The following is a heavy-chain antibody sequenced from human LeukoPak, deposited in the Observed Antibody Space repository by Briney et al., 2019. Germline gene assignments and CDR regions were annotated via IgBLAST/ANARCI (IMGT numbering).Heavy chain of an antibody. CDR1: GGSISSYY. V-gene: IGHV4-59*01. Sequence: PSETLSLTCTVSGGSISSYYWSWIRQPPGKGLEWIGYIYYSGSTNYNPSLKSRVTISVDTSKNQFSLKLSSMTAADTAVYYCARDSPSNRDFDYWGQGTLVTVSS. D-gene: IGHD7-27*01. J-gene: IGHJ4*02. CDR3: ARDSPSNRDFDY. CDR2: IYYSGST.